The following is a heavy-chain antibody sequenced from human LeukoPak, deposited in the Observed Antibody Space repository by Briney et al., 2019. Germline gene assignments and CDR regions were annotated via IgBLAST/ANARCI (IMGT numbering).Heavy chain of an antibody. D-gene: IGHD1-26*01. CDR3: ARGGLNSGSSTEFQH. V-gene: IGHV1-8*01. CDR2: MNPNSGNT. Sequence: GSVKVSCKASGYTFTSYDINWVRQATGQGLEWMGWMNPNSGNTGYAQKFQGRVTMTRNTSISTAYMELSSLRSEDTAVYYGARGGLNSGSSTEFQHWGQGTLVTVSS. J-gene: IGHJ1*01. CDR1: GYTFTSYD.